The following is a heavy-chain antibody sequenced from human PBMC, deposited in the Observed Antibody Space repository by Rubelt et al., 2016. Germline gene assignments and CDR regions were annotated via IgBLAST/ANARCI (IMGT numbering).Heavy chain of an antibody. CDR2: ISSSSSYI. CDR3: GVRVEGSLTIYRDNSKNRLYLQMNGLWAEDTAVYYCARDLGDESLYYYGMDV. CDR1: GFTFSSYS. Sequence: QLVESGGGLVKPGGSLRLSCAASGFTFSSYSMNWVRQAPGKGLEWVSSISSSSSYIYYADSVKGRFTISRDNSKNTLYLQMNSLRAEDTAVYYYGVRVEGSLTIYRDNSKNRLYLQMNGLWAEDTAVYYCARDLGDESLYYYGMDVWGQGTTVTVSS. J-gene: IGHJ6*02. V-gene: IGHV3-21*01. D-gene: IGHD3-3*01.